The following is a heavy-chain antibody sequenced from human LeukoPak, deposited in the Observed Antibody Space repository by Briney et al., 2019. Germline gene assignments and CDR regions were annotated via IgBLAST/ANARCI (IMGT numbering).Heavy chain of an antibody. Sequence: PGGSLRLSCAASGFTFSSYSMNWVRQAPGKGLEWVSSISSSSSYIYYADSVKGRFTISRDNAKNSPYLQMNSLRAEDTAVYYCAREGGAYYDSSGYYFFDYWGQGTLVTVSS. CDR1: GFTFSSYS. D-gene: IGHD3-22*01. CDR3: AREGGAYYDSSGYYFFDY. CDR2: ISSSSSYI. V-gene: IGHV3-21*01. J-gene: IGHJ4*02.